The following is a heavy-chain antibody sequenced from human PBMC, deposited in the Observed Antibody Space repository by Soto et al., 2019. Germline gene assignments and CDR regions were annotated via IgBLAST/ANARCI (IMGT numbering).Heavy chain of an antibody. CDR3: ARAGKYYYGSGSPYYYGMDV. V-gene: IGHV1-18*04. J-gene: IGHJ6*02. CDR2: ISGYNGNT. CDR1: GYTFTSYG. Sequence: QVQLVQSGVEVKKPGASVKVSCKASGYTFTSYGVSWVRQAPGQGLEWMGWISGYNGNTNYAQKLQGRVTMTTDTSTSTAYMELRSLRSDDTAVYYCARAGKYYYGSGSPYYYGMDVWGQGITVTVSS. D-gene: IGHD3-10*01.